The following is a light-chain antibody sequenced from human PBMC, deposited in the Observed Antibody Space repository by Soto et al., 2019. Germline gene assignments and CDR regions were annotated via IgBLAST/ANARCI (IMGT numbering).Light chain of an antibody. V-gene: IGKV3-15*01. CDR3: QQYNDWPPFT. CDR2: AAS. J-gene: IGKJ2*01. Sequence: EIVMTQSPATLSVSPGERATLSCRASQSVSTNLAWYQQKPGQAPGLLIYAASTRANGIPARFSGSGSGTEFTLTISSLQSEDFAVYYCQQYNDWPPFTFGQGTRLQIK. CDR1: QSVSTN.